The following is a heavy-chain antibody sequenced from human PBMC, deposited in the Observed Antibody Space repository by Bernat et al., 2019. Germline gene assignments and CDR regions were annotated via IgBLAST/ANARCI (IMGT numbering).Heavy chain of an antibody. D-gene: IGHD5-12*01. V-gene: IGHV3-30*01. CDR1: GFTFSSYA. CDR3: ARDGIVATIRAFDI. CDR2: ISYDGSNK. Sequence: QVQLVESGGGVVQPGRSLRLSCAASGFTFSSYAMHWVRQAPGKGLEWVAVISYDGSNKYYADSVKGRFTISRDNSKNTLYLQVNSLRAEDTAVYYCARDGIVATIRAFDIWGQGTMVTVSS. J-gene: IGHJ3*02.